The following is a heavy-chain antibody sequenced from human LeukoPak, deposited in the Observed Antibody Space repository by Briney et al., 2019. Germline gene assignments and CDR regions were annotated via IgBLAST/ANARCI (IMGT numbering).Heavy chain of an antibody. D-gene: IGHD3-9*01. J-gene: IGHJ4*02. CDR3: AKDRGGYYDILTGSGYYFDY. CDR2: ISGSGGST. CDR1: GFTFSSYA. V-gene: IGHV3-23*01. Sequence: PGGSLRLSCAASGFTFSSYAMSWVRQAPGKGLEWVSAISGSGGSTYYADSVKGRFTISRDNSKNTLYLQMTSLRAEDTAVYYCAKDRGGYYDILTGSGYYFDYWGQGTLVTASS.